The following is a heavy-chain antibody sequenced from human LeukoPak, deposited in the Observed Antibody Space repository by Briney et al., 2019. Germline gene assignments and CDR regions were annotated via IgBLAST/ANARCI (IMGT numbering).Heavy chain of an antibody. J-gene: IGHJ6*03. CDR1: GGSFSGYY. V-gene: IGHV4-34*01. CDR2: INHSGST. CDR3: ARMASGWYEEKPNPYYYYYMDV. D-gene: IGHD6-19*01. Sequence: SETLSLTCAVYGGSFSGYYWSWIRQPPGKGLEWIGEINHSGSTNYNPSLKSRVTISVDTSKNQFSLKLSSVTAADTAVYYCARMASGWYEEKPNPYYYYYMDVWGKGTTVTISS.